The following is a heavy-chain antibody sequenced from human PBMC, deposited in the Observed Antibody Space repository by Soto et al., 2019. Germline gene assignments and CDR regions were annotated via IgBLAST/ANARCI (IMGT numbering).Heavy chain of an antibody. V-gene: IGHV1-18*01. J-gene: IGHJ4*02. CDR2: ISAYNGNT. Sequence: QVQLVQSGAEVKKPGASVKVSCKASGYTFASYAISWMRQAPGQGLEWMGWISAYNGNTNYAQKLQGRVTMTTDTSTSAAYMELRSVGSDDTAVYCCARDPPPPDYWGQGTLVTVSS. CDR1: GYTFASYA. CDR3: ARDPPPPDY.